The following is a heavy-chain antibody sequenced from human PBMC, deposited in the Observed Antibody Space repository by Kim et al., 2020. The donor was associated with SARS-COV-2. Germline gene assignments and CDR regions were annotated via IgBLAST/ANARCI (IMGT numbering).Heavy chain of an antibody. Sequence: LSLTCAASGFTFSSYDMHWVRQATGKGLEWVSAIGTAGDTYYPGSVKGRFTIPRENAKNSLHLQMNSLRAGDTAVYYCAIGNTISYYYYMDVWGKGT. V-gene: IGHV3-13*01. CDR2: IGTAGDT. J-gene: IGHJ6*03. CDR1: GFTFSSYD. CDR3: AIGNTISYYYYMDV. D-gene: IGHD3-3*01.